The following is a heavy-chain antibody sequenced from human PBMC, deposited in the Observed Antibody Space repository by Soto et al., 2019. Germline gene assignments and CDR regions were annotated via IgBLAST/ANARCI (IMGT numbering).Heavy chain of an antibody. CDR3: ARHLSHCSSTSCYSGGHWFDP. D-gene: IGHD2-2*02. J-gene: IGHJ5*02. CDR1: GGSISSSSYY. V-gene: IGHV4-39*01. Sequence: SETLSLTCTVSGGSISSSSYYWGWIRQPPGKGLEWIGSTYYSGSTYYNPSLKSRVTISVDTSKNQFSLKLSSVTAADTAVYYCARHLSHCSSTSCYSGGHWFDPWGQGTLVTVSS. CDR2: TYYSGST.